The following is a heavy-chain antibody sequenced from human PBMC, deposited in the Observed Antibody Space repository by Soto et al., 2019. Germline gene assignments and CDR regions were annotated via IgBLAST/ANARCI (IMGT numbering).Heavy chain of an antibody. V-gene: IGHV4-34*01. Sequence: SETLSLTCAVYGGSFSGYYWSWIRQPPGKGLEWIGEINHSGSTNYNPSIKSRDTISVDTSKNQFSLKLSSVTAADTAVYYCARGLYDSSGYYGPPFPGWGQGTLVTVSS. CDR3: ARGLYDSSGYYGPPFPG. CDR2: INHSGST. D-gene: IGHD3-22*01. CDR1: GGSFSGYY. J-gene: IGHJ4*02.